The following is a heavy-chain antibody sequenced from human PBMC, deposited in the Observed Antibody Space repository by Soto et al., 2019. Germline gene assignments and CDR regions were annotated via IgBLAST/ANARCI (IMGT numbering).Heavy chain of an antibody. V-gene: IGHV2-5*02. J-gene: IGHJ5*02. Sequence: QITLKESGPTLVIPTQTLTLTCAFSGFSLSTSGVGVCWIRHPPGKALEWLALIYWDDDKRYNPSLMTRLTITKDTSKTEVVLTMTNMDPVDTATYYCAYRHHYSCSWYYGWFDHWGQGTLVTVS. CDR2: IYWDDDK. D-gene: IGHD6-13*01. CDR1: GFSLSTSGVG. CDR3: AYRHHYSCSWYYGWFDH.